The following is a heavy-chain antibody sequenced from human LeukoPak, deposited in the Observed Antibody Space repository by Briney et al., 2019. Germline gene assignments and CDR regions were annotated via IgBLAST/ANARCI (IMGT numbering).Heavy chain of an antibody. CDR2: INPSGGST. CDR3: ARVKAGIAAAANWFDP. Sequence: ASVKVSCKASGYTFTSYYMHWVRQAPGQGLEWMGIINPSGGSTSYAQKFQGRVTMTTDTSTSTAYMELRSLRSDDTAVYYCARVKAGIAAAANWFDPWGQGTLVTVSS. CDR1: GYTFTSYY. D-gene: IGHD6-13*01. V-gene: IGHV1-46*01. J-gene: IGHJ5*02.